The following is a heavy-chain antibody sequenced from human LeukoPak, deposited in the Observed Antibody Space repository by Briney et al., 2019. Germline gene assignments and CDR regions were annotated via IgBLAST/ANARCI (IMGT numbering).Heavy chain of an antibody. Sequence: GASVKVSCKASGYTFTGYYIDWVRQAPGRGLEWMGWTNPGSGGTNYAQKFQGRVTMTRDTSIRTAYMELSRLRSDDTAVYYCARVLFYSSGNKSNRVDYWGQGTLVTVSS. J-gene: IGHJ4*02. D-gene: IGHD6-19*01. CDR3: ARVLFYSSGNKSNRVDY. CDR1: GYTFTGYY. CDR2: TNPGSGGT. V-gene: IGHV1-2*02.